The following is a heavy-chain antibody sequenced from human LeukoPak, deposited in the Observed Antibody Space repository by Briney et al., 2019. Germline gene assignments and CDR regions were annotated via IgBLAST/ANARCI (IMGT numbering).Heavy chain of an antibody. CDR2: IYYSGST. D-gene: IGHD3/OR15-3a*01. CDR3: ARVGRYPYYGMDV. CDR1: GGSISSYY. J-gene: IGHJ6*02. Sequence: SETLSLTCTVSGGSISSYYWSWIRQPPGKGLEWIGYIYYSGSTNYNPSLKSRVTISVDTSKNQFSLKLSSVTAADTAVYYCARVGRYPYYGMDVWGQGTTVTVFS. V-gene: IGHV4-59*08.